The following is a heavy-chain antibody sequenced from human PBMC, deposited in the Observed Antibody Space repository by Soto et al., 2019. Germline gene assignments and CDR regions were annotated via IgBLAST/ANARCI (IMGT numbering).Heavy chain of an antibody. D-gene: IGHD1-26*01. CDR1: GYIFTSYY. Sequence: ASVKVSCKASGYIFTSYYIHWVRQAPGQGLEWMGWINPFDGSRMFAQSFQGRVTMTRDTSTSTVYMEVSSLRSDDTAVYYCARGGRKKLLERMIDYWGQGTLVTVSS. CDR2: INPFDGSR. J-gene: IGHJ4*02. CDR3: ARGGRKKLLERMIDY. V-gene: IGHV1-46*01.